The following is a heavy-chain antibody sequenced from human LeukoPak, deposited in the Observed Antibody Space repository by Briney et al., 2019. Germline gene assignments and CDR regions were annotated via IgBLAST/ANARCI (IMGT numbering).Heavy chain of an antibody. CDR2: ISGSGGST. CDR3: ARETSSASYYYAMDV. J-gene: IGHJ6*02. D-gene: IGHD3-22*01. CDR1: GFTFGSYA. V-gene: IGHV3-23*01. Sequence: GGSLRLSCEASGFTFGSYAMYWVRQAPGKGLEWVSAISGSGGSTYYADSVKGRFTISRDNAKNSLYLQMNGLRAEDTAVYYCARETSSASYYYAMDVWGQGTTVTVSS.